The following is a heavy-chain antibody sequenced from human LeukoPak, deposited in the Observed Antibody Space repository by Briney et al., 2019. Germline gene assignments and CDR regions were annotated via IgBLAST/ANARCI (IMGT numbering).Heavy chain of an antibody. CDR3: ARDPHGVWGAVIDY. D-gene: IGHD2-8*01. J-gene: IGHJ4*02. V-gene: IGHV4-30-2*01. Sequence: TLSLTCALSGVSLSSVGYSGGWIRRPRGKGREWIVYIYHSGSTYYHPSLKSRVTISVDRSKNQFSLKLSSVTAADTAVYYCARDPHGVWGAVIDYWGQGTRVTVSS. CDR2: IYHSGST. CDR1: GVSLSSVGYS.